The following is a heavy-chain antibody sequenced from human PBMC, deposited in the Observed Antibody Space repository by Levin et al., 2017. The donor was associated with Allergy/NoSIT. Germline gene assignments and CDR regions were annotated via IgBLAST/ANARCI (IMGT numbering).Heavy chain of an antibody. CDR1: GFTFSSYA. Sequence: GGSLRLSCAASGFTFSSYAMRWVRQAPGKGLEWVSAISGSGGSTYYADSVKGRFTISRDNSKNTLYLQMNSLRAEDTAVYYCGKERGGAETEAGGVGYYSYGLDVWGQGTTVTVSS. D-gene: IGHD1-26*01. CDR2: ISGSGGST. V-gene: IGHV3-23*01. CDR3: GKERGGAETEAGGVGYYSYGLDV. J-gene: IGHJ6*02.